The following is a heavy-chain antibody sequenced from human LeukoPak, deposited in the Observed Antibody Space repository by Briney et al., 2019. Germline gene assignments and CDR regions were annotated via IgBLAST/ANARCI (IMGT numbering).Heavy chain of an antibody. CDR1: GGSISSYY. Sequence: TLSLTCTVSGGSISSYYWTWIRQPPGKALEWLALIYWDDDKRYSPSLKSRLTITKDTSKSEVVLTMTNMDPVDTATYYCAHREGGYYSSGGYRYFDYWGQGTLVTVSS. J-gene: IGHJ4*02. V-gene: IGHV2-5*08. CDR2: IYWDDDK. CDR3: AHREGGYYSSGGYRYFDY. D-gene: IGHD3-22*01.